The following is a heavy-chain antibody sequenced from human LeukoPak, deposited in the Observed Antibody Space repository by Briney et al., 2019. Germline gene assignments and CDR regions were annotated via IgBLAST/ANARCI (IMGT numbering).Heavy chain of an antibody. J-gene: IGHJ5*02. Sequence: SVKVSCKASGGTFSSYAISWVRQAPGQGLEWMGGIIPIFGTANYAQKFQGRVTITADESTSTAYMELSSLRSEDTAVYYCASFSYYDFWSGYSWFDPWGQGTLVTVSS. CDR3: ASFSYYDFWSGYSWFDP. D-gene: IGHD3-3*01. CDR2: IIPIFGTA. CDR1: GGTFSSYA. V-gene: IGHV1-69*13.